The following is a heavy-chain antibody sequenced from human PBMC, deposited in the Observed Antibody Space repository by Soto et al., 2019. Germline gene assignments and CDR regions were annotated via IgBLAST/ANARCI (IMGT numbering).Heavy chain of an antibody. CDR2: IYYTGTT. D-gene: IGHD5-12*01. V-gene: IGHV4-30-4*01. CDR3: ARDLPYEAKSYYYGMGV. CDR1: GGSISSGDYY. Sequence: SETLSLTSTVSGGSISSGDYYWSWIRQPPGKGLEWIGYIYYTGTTCYNPSLKSRVTISVDTSNNQFSLKLTSVTAADTAVYYCARDLPYEAKSYYYGMGVWGQGTTVTVSS. J-gene: IGHJ6*02.